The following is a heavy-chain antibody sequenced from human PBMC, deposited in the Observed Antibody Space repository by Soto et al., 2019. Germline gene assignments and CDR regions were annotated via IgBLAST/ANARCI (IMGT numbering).Heavy chain of an antibody. Sequence: SETLSLTCTVSGGSISSYYWSWIRQPPGKGLEWIGYIYYSGSTNYNPSLKSRVTISVDTSKNQFSLKLSSVTAADTAVYYCARLTFAAAGRFDPWGQGTLVTVSS. J-gene: IGHJ5*02. D-gene: IGHD6-13*01. CDR2: IYYSGST. CDR1: GGSISSYY. CDR3: ARLTFAAAGRFDP. V-gene: IGHV4-59*08.